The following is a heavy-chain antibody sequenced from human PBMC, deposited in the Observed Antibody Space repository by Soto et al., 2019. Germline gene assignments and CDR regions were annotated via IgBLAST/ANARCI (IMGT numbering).Heavy chain of an antibody. CDR1: GGSFSGYY. Sequence: QVQLQQWGAGLLKPSETLSLTCAVYGGSFSGYYWTWIRQTPGTGLEWIGEINHSGSTNYNPSLKCRVTISLDTSKHSFSLKLTSVTAAVTAVYYCARDKMPGLFDYWGQGTLVTVSS. V-gene: IGHV4-34*01. CDR3: ARDKMPGLFDY. D-gene: IGHD2-2*01. CDR2: INHSGST. J-gene: IGHJ4*02.